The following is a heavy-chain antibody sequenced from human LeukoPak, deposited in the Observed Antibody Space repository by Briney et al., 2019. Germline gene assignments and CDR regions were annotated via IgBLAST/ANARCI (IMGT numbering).Heavy chain of an antibody. V-gene: IGHV4-34*01. CDR2: INHSGST. D-gene: IGHD5-12*01. CDR1: GGSFSGYY. CDR3: ARGTGGDIVATTDNWFDP. Sequence: PSETLSLTCAVYGGSFSGYYWSWIRQPPGKGLEWIGEINHSGSTNYNPSLKSRVTISVDTSKNQFSLKLSSVTAADTAVYYCARGTGGDIVATTDNWFDPWGQGTLVTVSS. J-gene: IGHJ5*02.